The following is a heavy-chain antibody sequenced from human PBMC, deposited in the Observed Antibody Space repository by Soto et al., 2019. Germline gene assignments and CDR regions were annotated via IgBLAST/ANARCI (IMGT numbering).Heavy chain of an antibody. CDR2: IFPIVGTA. J-gene: IGHJ6*02. D-gene: IGHD3-3*01. CDR1: GSTFSSYP. Sequence: SVKVSCKASGSTFSSYPIRWVRQAPGHGLEWMAWIFPIVGTANYAQKFQGRVTITADESTSTAYMELSSLRSEDTAVYYCARGSITIFGGVIKAYYYYGMDVWGQGTTVTVSS. V-gene: IGHV1-69*13. CDR3: ARGSITIFGGVIKAYYYYGMDV.